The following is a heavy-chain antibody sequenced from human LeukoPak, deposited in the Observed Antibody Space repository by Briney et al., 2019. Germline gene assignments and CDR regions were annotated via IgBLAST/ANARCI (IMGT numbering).Heavy chain of an antibody. Sequence: ASVTVSCKASGYTFTSYYMHWVRQAPGQGLEWMGWINPNSGGTNYAPKFQGRVTMTRDTSISTAYMELSRLKSDDTAVYYCARDENYGSGRVFLFWGQGTLVTVSS. J-gene: IGHJ4*02. V-gene: IGHV1-2*02. CDR2: INPNSGGT. CDR1: GYTFTSYY. D-gene: IGHD3-10*01. CDR3: ARDENYGSGRVFLF.